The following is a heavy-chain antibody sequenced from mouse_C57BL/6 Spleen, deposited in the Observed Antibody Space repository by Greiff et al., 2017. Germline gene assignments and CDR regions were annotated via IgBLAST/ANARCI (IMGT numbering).Heavy chain of an antibody. CDR1: GYTFTSYW. J-gene: IGHJ2*01. D-gene: IGHD2-5*01. CDR2: IYPGSGIT. Sequence: FPLQQPGAELVKPGASVKMSCKASGYTFTSYWITWVKQGPGQGREWIGDIYPGSGITNYNGKVKGKATLTVETSSSTAYMQLSSLTSEDSAVYYGTREGATIVKFLYFDDWGQGTTLTVSS. V-gene: IGHV1-55*01. CDR3: TREGATIVKFLYFDD.